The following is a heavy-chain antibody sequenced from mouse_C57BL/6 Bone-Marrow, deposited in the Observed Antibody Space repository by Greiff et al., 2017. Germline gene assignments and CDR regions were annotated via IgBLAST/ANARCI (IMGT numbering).Heavy chain of an antibody. J-gene: IGHJ4*01. CDR3: TPIYHGGDY. Sequence: VHVKQSGAELVRPGASVKLSCTASGFNIKDDYMHWVKQRPEQGLEWIGWIDPENGDTEYASKFQGKATITADTSSNTAYLQLSSLTSEDTAVYYCTPIYHGGDYWGQGTSVTVSS. V-gene: IGHV14-4*01. CDR1: GFNIKDDY. D-gene: IGHD2-1*01. CDR2: IDPENGDT.